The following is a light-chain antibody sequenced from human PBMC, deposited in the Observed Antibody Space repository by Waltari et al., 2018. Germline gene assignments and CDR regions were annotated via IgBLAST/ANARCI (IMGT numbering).Light chain of an antibody. CDR3: SSYTTSSTVYV. CDR1: SSDVGTYDY. V-gene: IGLV2-14*03. CDR2: DVT. Sequence: QSALTQPASVSGSPGQSITISCTGTSSDVGTYDYVSWYQQHPGKAPKLMIYDVTKRHSVIANRFTGSKSGNTASLTISGLQAEDEADYYCSSYTTSSTVYVFGTGTKVTVL. J-gene: IGLJ1*01.